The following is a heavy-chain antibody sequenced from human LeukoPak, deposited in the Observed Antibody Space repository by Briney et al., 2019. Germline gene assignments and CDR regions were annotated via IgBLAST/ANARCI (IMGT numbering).Heavy chain of an antibody. J-gene: IGHJ4*02. CDR1: GYTFTSYG. Sequence: ASVKVSCKASGYTFTSYGISWVRQAPGQGLEWMGWISAYNGNTNYAQKLQGRVTMTTDTSTSTAYMELRSLRSDDTAVYYCASSAYCGGDCYYGPFDYWGQGTLVTVSS. V-gene: IGHV1-18*01. CDR2: ISAYNGNT. CDR3: ASSAYCGGDCYYGPFDY. D-gene: IGHD2-21*01.